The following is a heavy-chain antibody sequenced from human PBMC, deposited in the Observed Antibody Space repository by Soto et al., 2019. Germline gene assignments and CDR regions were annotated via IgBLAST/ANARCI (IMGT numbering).Heavy chain of an antibody. CDR1: GFTFSSYA. CDR3: AKDITSYYYGSGSTNWFDP. Sequence: PGGSLRLSCAASGFTFSSYAMSWVRQAPGKGLEWVSAISGSGGSTYYADSVKGRFTISRGNSKNTLYLQMNSLRAEDTAVYYCAKDITSYYYGSGSTNWFDPWGQGTLVTVSS. CDR2: ISGSGGST. D-gene: IGHD3-10*01. J-gene: IGHJ5*02. V-gene: IGHV3-23*01.